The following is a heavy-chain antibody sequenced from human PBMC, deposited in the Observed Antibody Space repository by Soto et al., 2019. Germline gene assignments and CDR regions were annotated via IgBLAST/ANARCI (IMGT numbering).Heavy chain of an antibody. Sequence: ASVKVSCKASGYTFTSYGISWVRQAPGQGLEWMGWISAYNGNTNYAQKLQGRVTMTTDTSTSTAYMELRSLRSDDTAVYYCARDLWLVQLERYDAFDIWGQGTMVTVSS. CDR2: ISAYNGNT. D-gene: IGHD1-1*01. J-gene: IGHJ3*02. CDR3: ARDLWLVQLERYDAFDI. V-gene: IGHV1-18*01. CDR1: GYTFTSYG.